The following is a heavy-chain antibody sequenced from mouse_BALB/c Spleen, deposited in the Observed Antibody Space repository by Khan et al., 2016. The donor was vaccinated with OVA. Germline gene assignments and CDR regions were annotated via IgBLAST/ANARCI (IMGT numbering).Heavy chain of an antibody. Sequence: MQLEESGPELVRPGASVKISCTASGYSFTGYFMNWVMQSHGKSLEWIGRINPHIGETFYNQRFKDKATLTVDESSSTAHMELRSLASEDSAVYYCTRSYRSDFDYWGQGTTLTVSP. CDR3: TRSYRSDFDY. J-gene: IGHJ2*01. D-gene: IGHD1-1*01. CDR2: INPHIGET. V-gene: IGHV1-20*02. CDR1: GYSFTGYF.